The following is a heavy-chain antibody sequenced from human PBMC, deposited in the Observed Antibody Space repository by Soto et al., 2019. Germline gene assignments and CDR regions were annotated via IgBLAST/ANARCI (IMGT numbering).Heavy chain of an antibody. Sequence: PSETLSLTCTVSGDSRTGYYSGWIRQTPGKGLEWLGSFYSTASPHHHPPLKSRVTISEDRSKTQFYLKLSSATAADTAVYYCAREYNYDSSGIGFDSWGQGPLVTVSS. CDR3: AREYNYDSSGIGFDS. CDR1: GDSRTGYY. J-gene: IGHJ4*02. CDR2: FYSTASP. V-gene: IGHV4-59*01. D-gene: IGHD3-22*01.